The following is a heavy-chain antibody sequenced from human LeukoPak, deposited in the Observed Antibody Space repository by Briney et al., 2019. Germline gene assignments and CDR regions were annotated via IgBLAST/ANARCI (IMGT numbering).Heavy chain of an antibody. CDR2: IYDSQTT. J-gene: IGHJ4*02. D-gene: IGHD2-15*01. CDR1: GDSISRFY. CDR3: ARGDTPRGYFSY. V-gene: IGHV4-59*01. Sequence: PSETLSLTCTVSGDSISRFYWRWIRQPPGKGLEWIGYIYDSQTTNYNPSLKSRVYMSIDMSKNQFSLRLTSVTAADTAVYYCARGDTPRGYFSYWGQGTLVPVSS.